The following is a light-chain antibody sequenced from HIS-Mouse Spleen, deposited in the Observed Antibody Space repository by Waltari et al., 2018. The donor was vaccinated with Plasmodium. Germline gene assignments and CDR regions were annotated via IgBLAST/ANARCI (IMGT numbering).Light chain of an antibody. Sequence: EIVMTQSPATLSVSPGDRATLPCRASQSVSSNLAWYQQKPGQPPRLLIYGASTRATGIPARFSGSGSGTEFTLTISSMQSEDFAVDYCQQYNNWPRGTFGQGTKVEIK. CDR3: QQYNNWPRGT. CDR2: GAS. V-gene: IGKV3-15*01. J-gene: IGKJ1*01. CDR1: QSVSSN.